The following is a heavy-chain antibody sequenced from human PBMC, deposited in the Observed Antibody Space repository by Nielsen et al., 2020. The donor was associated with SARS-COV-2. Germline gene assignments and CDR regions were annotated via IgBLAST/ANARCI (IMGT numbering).Heavy chain of an antibody. J-gene: IGHJ4*02. Sequence: GGSLRLSCAASGFTFADYAMHWVRQVPGKGLEWVSGVSWNSAYMAYADSVKGRFTISRDSSQNTLYLQMNSLKVDDTAVYFCAKQGGVFHFRSSYYPAHWGQGTLVTVSS. CDR1: GFTFADYA. D-gene: IGHD3-3*02. V-gene: IGHV3-9*01. CDR2: VSWNSAYM. CDR3: AKQGGVFHFRSSYYPAH.